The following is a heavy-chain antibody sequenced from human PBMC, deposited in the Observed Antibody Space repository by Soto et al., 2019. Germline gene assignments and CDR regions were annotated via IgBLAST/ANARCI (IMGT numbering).Heavy chain of an antibody. J-gene: IGHJ4*02. D-gene: IGHD3-22*01. Sequence: PGGSLRLSCAASGFTFSSYAMSWVRQAPGKGLEWVSAISGSGGSTYYADSVKGRFTISRDNSKNTLYLQMNSLRAEDTAVYYCASTSITMIVVVITRFDYWGQGTQVTVSS. CDR3: ASTSITMIVVVITRFDY. CDR1: GFTFSSYA. V-gene: IGHV3-23*01. CDR2: ISGSGGST.